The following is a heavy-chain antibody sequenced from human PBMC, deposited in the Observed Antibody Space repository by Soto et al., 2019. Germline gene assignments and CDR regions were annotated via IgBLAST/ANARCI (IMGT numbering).Heavy chain of an antibody. CDR1: GDSIRNGFYY. Sequence: QVQLQESGPGLVKPSQTLSLICTVSGDSIRNGFYYWSWIRQHPGKGLEWIGNIYYVGSTSHNPSLRSRVTISIARSKNQFSLTLNSVTAADTAVYYCAKNETTRPWFNPWGQGTLVIVSS. D-gene: IGHD1-1*01. V-gene: IGHV4-31*03. J-gene: IGHJ5*02. CDR2: IYYVGST. CDR3: AKNETTRPWFNP.